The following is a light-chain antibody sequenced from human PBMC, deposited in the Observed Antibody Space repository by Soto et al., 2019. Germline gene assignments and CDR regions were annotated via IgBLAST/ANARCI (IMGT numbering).Light chain of an antibody. J-gene: IGKJ1*01. CDR2: DAS. Sequence: VLTQSPGTLSLSPGERATLSCRASQSVSSSSLAWYQQKRGQAPRLLIHDASSRATGIPDRFSGSGSGTDFSLTISRLEPEDFEVYYCQQYGCSPRTFGQGTKVEVK. CDR3: QQYGCSPRT. CDR1: QSVSSSS. V-gene: IGKV3-20*01.